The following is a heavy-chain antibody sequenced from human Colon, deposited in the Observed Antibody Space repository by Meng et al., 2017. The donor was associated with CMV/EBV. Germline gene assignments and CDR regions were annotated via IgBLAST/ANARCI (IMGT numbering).Heavy chain of an antibody. Sequence: GGSLRLSCAASGFTFSSHDMNWVRQAPGEGLEWVSYIGIHDTVTSYADSVKGRFTISRDNAKNSLYLQMNSLRSEDTAVYYCARDQMGIIDFDYWGQGALVTVSS. D-gene: IGHD5-24*01. V-gene: IGHV3-48*01. CDR1: GFTFSSHD. CDR2: IGIHDTVT. CDR3: ARDQMGIIDFDY. J-gene: IGHJ4*02.